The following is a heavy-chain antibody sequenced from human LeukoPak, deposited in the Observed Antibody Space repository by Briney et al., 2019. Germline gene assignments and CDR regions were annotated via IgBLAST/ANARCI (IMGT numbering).Heavy chain of an antibody. CDR1: GFSLSTSGVG. CDR3: AHRRPGLWFGELLWSYFDY. J-gene: IGHJ4*02. D-gene: IGHD3-10*01. Sequence: ESGPTLVNPTQTLTLTCTFSGFSLSTSGVGVGWIRQPPGKALEWLALIYWNDDKRYSPSLKSRLTITKDTSKNQVVLTMTNMDPVDTATYYCAHRRPGLWFGELLWSYFDYWGQGTLVTVSS. CDR2: IYWNDDK. V-gene: IGHV2-5*01.